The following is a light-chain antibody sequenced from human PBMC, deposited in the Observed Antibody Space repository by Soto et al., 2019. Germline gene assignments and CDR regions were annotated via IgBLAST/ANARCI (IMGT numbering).Light chain of an antibody. Sequence: EIVMTQSPATLSVSPGERATLSCRASQSVSRNLAWYQQKPGQAPRLLIYGASTRATGIPARFSGSGSGTEFTLTISNLQSEDFAVYYCQQYYNWPPLTFGGGTKVEIK. J-gene: IGKJ4*01. CDR3: QQYYNWPPLT. CDR1: QSVSRN. CDR2: GAS. V-gene: IGKV3-15*01.